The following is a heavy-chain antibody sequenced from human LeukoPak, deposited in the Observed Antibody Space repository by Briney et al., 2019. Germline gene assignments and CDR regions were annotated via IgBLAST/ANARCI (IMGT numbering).Heavy chain of an antibody. D-gene: IGHD6-6*01. V-gene: IGHV3-30*04. CDR2: ISYGGSNK. CDR3: ARPARPYYYYYYMDV. CDR1: GFTFSSYA. Sequence: GGSLRLSCAASGFTFSSYAMHWVRQAPGKGLEWVAVISYGGSNKYYADSVKGRFTISRDNSKNTLYLQMNSLRAEDTAVYYCARPARPYYYYYYMDVCGKGTTVTVSS. J-gene: IGHJ6*03.